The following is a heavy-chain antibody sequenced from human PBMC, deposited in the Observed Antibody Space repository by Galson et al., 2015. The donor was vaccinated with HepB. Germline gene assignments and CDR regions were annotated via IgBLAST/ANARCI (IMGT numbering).Heavy chain of an antibody. CDR1: GFTFSSYS. J-gene: IGHJ4*02. V-gene: IGHV3-21*01. Sequence: SLRLSCAASGFTFSSYSMNWVRQAPGKGLEWVSSVSSSSSYIYYADSVKGRFTISRDNAKNSLYLQMNSLRAEDTAVYYCARGQSLVPSRPFNYWGQGTLVTVSS. CDR3: ARGQSLVPSRPFNY. D-gene: IGHD6-6*01. CDR2: VSSSSSYI.